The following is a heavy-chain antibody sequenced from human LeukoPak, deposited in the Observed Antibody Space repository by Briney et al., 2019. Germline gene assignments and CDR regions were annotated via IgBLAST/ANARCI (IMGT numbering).Heavy chain of an antibody. CDR1: GFTFSDYA. CDR2: IFKTGDTA. D-gene: IGHD3-16*01. V-gene: IGHV3-23*01. Sequence: GGSLRLSCAASGFTFSDYAMSWVRQAPGKGLEWVSTIFKTGDTAHYADIVRGRFTISRDNSKNTLSLQMNSLRAGDTAIYYCAKLWGRHVWSFDYWGQGALVTVSS. CDR3: AKLWGRHVWSFDY. J-gene: IGHJ4*02.